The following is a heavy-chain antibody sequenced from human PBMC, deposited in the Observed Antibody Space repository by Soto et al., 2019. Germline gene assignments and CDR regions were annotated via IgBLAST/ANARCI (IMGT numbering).Heavy chain of an antibody. CDR3: ARVQNGIAVAGTVDWFDP. J-gene: IGHJ5*02. CDR2: ISAYNGNT. D-gene: IGHD6-19*01. CDR1: GYTFTIYG. Sequence: GASVNVSCKAAGYTFTIYGISWVRQAPRQGLEWMGWISAYNGNTNYAQKLQGRVTMTTDTSTSTAYMELRSLRSDDTAVYYCARVQNGIAVAGTVDWFDPWGQGTLVTVSS. V-gene: IGHV1-18*01.